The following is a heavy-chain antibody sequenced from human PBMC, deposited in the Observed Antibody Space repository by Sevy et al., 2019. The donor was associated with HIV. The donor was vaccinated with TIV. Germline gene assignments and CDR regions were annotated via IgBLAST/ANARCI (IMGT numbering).Heavy chain of an antibody. V-gene: IGHV4-4*07. CDR3: ARVPYFDWSGGKGAFDI. D-gene: IGHD3-9*01. Sequence: SETLSLTCTVSGGSISSFYWSWIRQPAGKGLEWIGRIYTSGSTNYNPSLKSRVTMSVDTSKNQFSLKLSSVTAAATAVYYCARVPYFDWSGGKGAFDIWGQGTMVTVSS. CDR1: GGSISSFY. CDR2: IYTSGST. J-gene: IGHJ3*02.